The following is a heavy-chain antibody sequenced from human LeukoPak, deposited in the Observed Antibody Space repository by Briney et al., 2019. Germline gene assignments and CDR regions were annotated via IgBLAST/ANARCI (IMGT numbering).Heavy chain of an antibody. Sequence: ASVKVSCKASGYTFTSHGISWVRQAPGQGLEWMGWISAYNGNTNYAQKLQGRVTMTTDTSTSTAYMELRSLRSDDTAVYYCARDRERYSYGPVKPVDYWGQGTLVTVSS. V-gene: IGHV1-18*01. CDR2: ISAYNGNT. CDR1: GYTFTSHG. J-gene: IGHJ4*02. CDR3: ARDRERYSYGPVKPVDY. D-gene: IGHD5-18*01.